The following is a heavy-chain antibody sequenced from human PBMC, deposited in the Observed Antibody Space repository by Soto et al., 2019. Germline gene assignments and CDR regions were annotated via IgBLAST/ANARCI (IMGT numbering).Heavy chain of an antibody. Sequence: QVQLVESGGGVVQPGRSLRLSCAASGFTFSSYGMHWVRQAPGKGLEWVAVISYDGSNKYYADSVKGRFTISRDNSKNTLYLQMNSLRAEDTAVYYCAKGGKRITMIVNPDYWGQGNLVTVSS. J-gene: IGHJ4*02. CDR3: AKGGKRITMIVNPDY. CDR1: GFTFSSYG. D-gene: IGHD3-22*01. V-gene: IGHV3-30*18. CDR2: ISYDGSNK.